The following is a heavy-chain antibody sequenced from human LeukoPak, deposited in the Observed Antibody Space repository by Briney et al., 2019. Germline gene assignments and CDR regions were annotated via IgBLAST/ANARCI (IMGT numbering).Heavy chain of an antibody. CDR3: AAGGSSSSSDEFFQH. CDR1: GYTFTCYY. D-gene: IGHD6-6*01. Sequence: ASVKVSCKASGYTFTCYYMHWVRQAPGQGLEWMGRINPNSGGTNYAQKFQGTVTMSRDTSISTAYMVLTRLRSDDTAVYSCAAGGSSSSSDEFFQHWGQGTLVTVSS. CDR2: INPNSGGT. V-gene: IGHV1-2*06. J-gene: IGHJ1*01.